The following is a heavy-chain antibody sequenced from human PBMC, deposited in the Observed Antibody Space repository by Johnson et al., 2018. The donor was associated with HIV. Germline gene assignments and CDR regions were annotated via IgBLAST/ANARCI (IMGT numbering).Heavy chain of an antibody. CDR3: AKDTGYSGYDQPDAFDI. V-gene: IGHV3-30*02. J-gene: IGHJ3*02. Sequence: QVQVVESGGGVVQPGGSLRLSCAASGFTFSSYGMHWVRQAPGKGLEWVAFIRYDGSNKYYADSVKGRFTISRDNSKNTLYLQMNSLRAEDTAVYYCAKDTGYSGYDQPDAFDIWGQGTMVTVSS. CDR2: IRYDGSNK. CDR1: GFTFSSYG. D-gene: IGHD5-12*01.